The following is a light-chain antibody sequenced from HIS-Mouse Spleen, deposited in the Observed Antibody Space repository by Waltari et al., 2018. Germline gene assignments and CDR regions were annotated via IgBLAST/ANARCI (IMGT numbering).Light chain of an antibody. J-gene: IGLJ2*01. Sequence: QSALTQPPSASGSPGQSVTISCTGTSSDVGGSNYVSWYQQHPGNAPKLMIYEVSKRPSGVPDRFSGSKSGNTASLTVSGLQAEDEADYYCSSYAGSNNVVFGGGTKLTVL. CDR2: EVS. CDR1: SSDVGGSNY. V-gene: IGLV2-8*01. CDR3: SSYAGSNNVV.